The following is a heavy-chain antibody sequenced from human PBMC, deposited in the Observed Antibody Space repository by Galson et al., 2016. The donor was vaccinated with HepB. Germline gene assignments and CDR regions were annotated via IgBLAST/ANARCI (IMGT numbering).Heavy chain of an antibody. V-gene: IGHV3-7*01. Sequence: SLRHSCAASGFTFGTPWMSWVRQAPGKGLEWVANIKPDGREKYYVDSGKGRFTISRDNAMNSLFLQMNSLRAEDTAVYYCAKDSSSALWGRGSLVTVSS. CDR2: IKPDGREK. CDR1: GFTFGTPW. D-gene: IGHD6-6*01. CDR3: AKDSSSAL. J-gene: IGHJ2*01.